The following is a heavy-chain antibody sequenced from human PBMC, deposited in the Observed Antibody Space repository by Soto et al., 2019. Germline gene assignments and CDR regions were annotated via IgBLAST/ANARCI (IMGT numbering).Heavy chain of an antibody. CDR2: IYGGGTT. Sequence: EVQLVESGGGLIQPGGSLRLSCAASGFAVSSKYMTWVRQAPGKGLEWVSVIYGGGTTYYADSVKGRFTISRDTSKNTLYLHMNSLRAEDTAVYYCVQTPGWPGLGFWGQGTLVTVSS. J-gene: IGHJ4*02. CDR1: GFAVSSKY. D-gene: IGHD6-19*01. CDR3: VQTPGWPGLGF. V-gene: IGHV3-53*01.